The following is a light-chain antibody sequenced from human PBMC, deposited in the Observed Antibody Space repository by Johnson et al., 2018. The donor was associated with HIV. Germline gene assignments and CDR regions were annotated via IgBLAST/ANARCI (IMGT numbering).Light chain of an antibody. CDR2: ETN. Sequence: QSVLTQPPSVSAAPGQKVTISCSGSSSNVGNNYVSWYQQLPGAAPKLLIYETNKRPSGIPDRFSGSKSGTSATLGITGLQTGDEADYYCGTWDSSLSASYAFGTGTKVTVL. J-gene: IGLJ1*01. V-gene: IGLV1-51*02. CDR3: GTWDSSLSASYA. CDR1: SSNVGNNY.